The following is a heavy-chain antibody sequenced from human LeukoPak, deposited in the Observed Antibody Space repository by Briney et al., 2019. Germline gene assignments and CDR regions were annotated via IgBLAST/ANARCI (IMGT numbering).Heavy chain of an antibody. CDR3: ARGGMVRGYYYYYMDV. CDR1: GYTFTSYY. Sequence: ASVKVSCKASGYTFTSYYMHWVRQAPGQGLEWMGIINPSGGSTSYAQKFQGRVTMTRDMSTSTVYMELSSLRSEDTAVYYCARGGMVRGYYYYYMDVWGKGTTVTVSS. V-gene: IGHV1-46*01. CDR2: INPSGGST. J-gene: IGHJ6*03. D-gene: IGHD3-10*01.